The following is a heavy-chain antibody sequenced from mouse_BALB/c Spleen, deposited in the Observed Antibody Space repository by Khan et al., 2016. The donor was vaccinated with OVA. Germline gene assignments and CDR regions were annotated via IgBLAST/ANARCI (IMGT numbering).Heavy chain of an antibody. V-gene: IGHV3-2*02. CDR1: GYSITSDYA. Sequence: QLEESGPGLVKPSQYMSLTCTVTGYSITSDYAWHWIRQFPGNKLEWMGYITYSGSTSYNPSPKSRITLNRDSSKNQFFLRLNSVTTEDTATYFCARRSVWGAGATVTVSS. CDR2: ITYSGST. CDR3: ARRSV. J-gene: IGHJ1*01.